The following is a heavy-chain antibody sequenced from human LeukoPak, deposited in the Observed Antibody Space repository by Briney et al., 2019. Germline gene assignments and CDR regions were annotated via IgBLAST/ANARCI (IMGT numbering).Heavy chain of an antibody. D-gene: IGHD3-10*01. CDR2: IYYSGST. CDR1: GGSISSYY. CDR3: ARASYYYGSGVWDYYYYYGMDV. V-gene: IGHV4-59*01. Sequence: SETLSLTCTVSGGSISSYYWSWIRQPPGKGLEWIGYIYYSGSTNYNPSLKSRVTISVDTSKNQFSLKLSPVTAADTAVYYCARASYYYGSGVWDYYYYYGMDVWGKGTTVTVSS. J-gene: IGHJ6*04.